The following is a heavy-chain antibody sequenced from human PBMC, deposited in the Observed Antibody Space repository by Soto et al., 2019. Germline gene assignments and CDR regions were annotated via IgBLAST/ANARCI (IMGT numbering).Heavy chain of an antibody. Sequence: LRLSCAASGFTFDDYAMHWVRQAPGKGPEWVSGISWNSGSIGYADSVKGRFTISRDNAKNSLYLQMNSLRAEDTALYYCARDIRPRSGWSWFDPWGQGTLVTVSS. CDR3: ARDIRPRSGWSWFDP. CDR2: ISWNSGSI. D-gene: IGHD6-19*01. J-gene: IGHJ5*02. CDR1: GFTFDDYA. V-gene: IGHV3-9*01.